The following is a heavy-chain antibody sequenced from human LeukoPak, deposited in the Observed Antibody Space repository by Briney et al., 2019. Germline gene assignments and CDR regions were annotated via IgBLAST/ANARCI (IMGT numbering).Heavy chain of an antibody. CDR2: ITSGGDYI. V-gene: IGHV3-21*04. CDR1: GFTFNTFN. CDR3: ARSGSYYPNWFDP. J-gene: IGHJ5*02. Sequence: GGSLRLSCAASGFTFNTFNMNWVRQAPGKGLEWVSSITSGGDYIYYADSVRGRLTTSRDNAKNSLSLQMNSLRAEDAAVYYCARSGSYYPNWFDPWGQGTLVTVSS. D-gene: IGHD3-10*01.